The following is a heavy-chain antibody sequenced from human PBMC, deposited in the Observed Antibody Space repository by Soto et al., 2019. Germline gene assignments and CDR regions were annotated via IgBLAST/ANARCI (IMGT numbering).Heavy chain of an antibody. J-gene: IGHJ3*02. D-gene: IGHD1-1*01. CDR2: MSHSGGT. V-gene: IGHV4-34*01. Sequence: QVQLHQWGAELLKPSETLSLTCAVFGGSVNSGNYYWSWIRQPPGKGLEWIGEMSHSGGTHFNPSLKSRVTISVDTSKIQFSLTMSSVTAADTALYYCARVERGTATTVVDAFDIWGPGTMITVSS. CDR1: GGSVNSGNYY. CDR3: ARVERGTATTVVDAFDI.